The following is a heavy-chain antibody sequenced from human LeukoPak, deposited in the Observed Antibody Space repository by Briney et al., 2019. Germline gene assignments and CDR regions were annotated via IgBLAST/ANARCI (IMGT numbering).Heavy chain of an antibody. D-gene: IGHD2-15*01. Sequence: GGSLRLSCAASGFTFSSSAMSWVRQAPGKELEWVSAISNNGGYTYYADSVQGRFTISRDNSKSTLCLQMNSLRAEDTAVYYCAKQLGYCSDGSCYFPYWGQGTLVTVSS. CDR1: GFTFSSSA. V-gene: IGHV3-23*01. CDR3: AKQLGYCSDGSCYFPY. CDR2: ISNNGGYT. J-gene: IGHJ4*02.